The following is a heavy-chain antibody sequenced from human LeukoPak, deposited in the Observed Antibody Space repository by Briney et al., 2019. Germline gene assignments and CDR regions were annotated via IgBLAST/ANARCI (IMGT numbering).Heavy chain of an antibody. V-gene: IGHV3-9*03. CDR3: AKDSKQWLVGYFDY. J-gene: IGHJ4*02. D-gene: IGHD6-19*01. Sequence: GGSLRLSCAASGFTFDDYAMHWVRQAPGKGLEWVSGISWNSGSIGYADSVKGRFTISRDNAKNSLYLQMNRLRAEDMALYYCAKDSKQWLVGYFDYWGQGTLVTVSS. CDR2: ISWNSGSI. CDR1: GFTFDDYA.